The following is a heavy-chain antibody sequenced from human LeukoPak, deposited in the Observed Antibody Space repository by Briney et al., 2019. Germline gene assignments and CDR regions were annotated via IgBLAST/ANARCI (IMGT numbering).Heavy chain of an antibody. CDR3: VRDFGVVQVYYYYGMDV. J-gene: IGHJ6*02. CDR2: ISYDGSNK. CDR1: GFTFSSYA. V-gene: IGHV3-30-3*01. D-gene: IGHD3-3*01. Sequence: GGSLRLSCAASGFTFSSYAMHWVRQAPGKGLEWVAVISYDGSNKYYADSVKGRFTISRDNSKNTLYLQMNSLRAEDTAVYYCVRDFGVVQVYYYYGMDVWGQGTTVTVSS.